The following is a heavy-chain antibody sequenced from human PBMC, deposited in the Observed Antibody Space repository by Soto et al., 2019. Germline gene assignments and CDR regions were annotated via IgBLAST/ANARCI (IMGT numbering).Heavy chain of an antibody. Sequence: SLRLSCAASGFTFSSYAMSWVRQAPGKGLEWVSAISGSGGSTYYADSVKGRFTISRDNSKNTLYLQMNSLRAEDTAVYYCAKDREITIFGVVPFVFDYWGQGTLVTVSS. CDR3: AKDREITIFGVVPFVFDY. J-gene: IGHJ4*02. CDR1: GFTFSSYA. CDR2: ISGSGGST. V-gene: IGHV3-23*01. D-gene: IGHD3-3*01.